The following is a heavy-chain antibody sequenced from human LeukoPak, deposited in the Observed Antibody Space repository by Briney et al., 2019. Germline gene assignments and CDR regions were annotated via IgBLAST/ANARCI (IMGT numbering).Heavy chain of an antibody. D-gene: IGHD5-24*01. CDR3: ARDERRRDGYNYAEV. CDR2: IYYSGST. Sequence: SETLSLTCTVSGGSISSYYWSWIRQPPGKGLEWIGYIYYSGSTNYNPSLKSRVTISVATSKNHFSLKLSSVTAADAAVYYCARDERRRDGYNYAEVWGQGTLVTVSS. V-gene: IGHV4-59*01. J-gene: IGHJ4*02. CDR1: GGSISSYY.